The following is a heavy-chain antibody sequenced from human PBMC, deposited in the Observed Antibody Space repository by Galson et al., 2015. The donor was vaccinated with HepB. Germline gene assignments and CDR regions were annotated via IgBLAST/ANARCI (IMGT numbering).Heavy chain of an antibody. CDR2: IWSDGSKK. Sequence: SLRLSCAASGFIFSNYGMHWVRQAPGKGLEWMAIIWSDGSKKYYADSVKGRFTITRDNSRDTVYLEMNSLRVEDTAVYYCATLVHRNFVGGLDPWGQGTLVTVSS. D-gene: IGHD3-16*01. CDR3: ATLVHRNFVGGLDP. J-gene: IGHJ5*02. CDR1: GFIFSNYG. V-gene: IGHV3-33*01.